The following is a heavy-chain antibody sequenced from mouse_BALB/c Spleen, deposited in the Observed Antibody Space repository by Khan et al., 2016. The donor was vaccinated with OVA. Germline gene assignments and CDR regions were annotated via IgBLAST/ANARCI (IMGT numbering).Heavy chain of an antibody. Sequence: VQLKQSGTVLARPGASVKMSCKASGYSFASYWMHWIKQRPGPGLEWIGTIYPGISDTRYNQKFKGKATLTAVSSASTAYMDFSSLTNEDSAVYYCTRSYDSYYFDYWGQGTTLTVSS. D-gene: IGHD2-4*01. CDR3: TRSYDSYYFDY. J-gene: IGHJ2*01. CDR2: IYPGISDT. CDR1: GYSFASYW. V-gene: IGHV1-5*01.